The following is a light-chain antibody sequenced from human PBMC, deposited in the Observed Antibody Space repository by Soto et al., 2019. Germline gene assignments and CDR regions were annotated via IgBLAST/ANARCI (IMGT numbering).Light chain of an antibody. J-gene: IGKJ1*01. CDR3: QQFAISTT. Sequence: IQMTQSPFSLSASVLDRVTITFRASHNIERWMAWYQQKPGKAPSLLIFDASTLHSGVPSRFSGSGSGTDFTLTISSLQPDDFATYYCQQFAISTTFGQGTKVDIK. V-gene: IGKV1-5*01. CDR2: DAS. CDR1: HNIERW.